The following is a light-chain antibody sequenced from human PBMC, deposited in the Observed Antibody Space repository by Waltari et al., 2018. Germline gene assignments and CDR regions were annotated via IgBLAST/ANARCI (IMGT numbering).Light chain of an antibody. CDR2: DVS. J-gene: IGLJ2*01. CDR3: SSQSSNDVVL. V-gene: IGLV2-14*01. CDR1: RNDVGGYNS. Sequence: QSALTQPASVSGSPGQSVTIFCAGTRNDVGGYNSVSWYQEHPGQAPRVIIYDVSDGPSGVSDRFYGSKSGNTASLTISGLQAEEEADYYCSSQSSNDVVLFGGGTKLTVL.